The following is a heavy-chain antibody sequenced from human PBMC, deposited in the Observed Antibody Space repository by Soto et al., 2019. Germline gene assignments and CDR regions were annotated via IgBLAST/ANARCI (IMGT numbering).Heavy chain of an antibody. V-gene: IGHV4-4*02. CDR2: IYHSGST. D-gene: IGHD3-22*01. J-gene: IGHJ1*01. Sequence: QVQLQESGPGLVKPSGTLSLTCAVSGGSISSRDWWSWVRQPPGKGLEWIGEIYHSGSTSYNPSLKSRGAISVDKSKNQFSLKLSSVTAADTAVYYCARGTPYYYESTGYHYGYFQHWGQGTLVTVSS. CDR1: GGSISSRDW. CDR3: ARGTPYYYESTGYHYGYFQH.